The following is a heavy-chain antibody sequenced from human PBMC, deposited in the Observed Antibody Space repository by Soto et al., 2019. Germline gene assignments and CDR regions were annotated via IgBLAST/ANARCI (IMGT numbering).Heavy chain of an antibody. CDR3: AASYGSGYRAFDY. CDR1: GDTFSFYT. D-gene: IGHD3-10*01. V-gene: IGHV1-69*02. J-gene: IGHJ4*02. CDR2: INPIVSMS. Sequence: SVRVSCKASGDTFSFYTINWVRQAPGLGLEWVGRINPIVSMSNYAQKFQGRVSMTADKSTSTAYMELRSLRSDDTAMYFCAASYGSGYRAFDYWGQGALVTVSS.